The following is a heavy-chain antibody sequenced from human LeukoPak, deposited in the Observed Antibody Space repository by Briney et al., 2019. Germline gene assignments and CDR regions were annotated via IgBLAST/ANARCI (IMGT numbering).Heavy chain of an antibody. V-gene: IGHV1-2*02. CDR2: IDPKNGDT. CDR1: GYPFSDYY. Sequence: ASVKVSCTTSGYPFSDYYIHWIRQASGQGLESMGWIDPKNGDTKYAQRSQGRLTISMDTSIDTVYMELSSLRYDDTAVYYCARLSALWGQGTLVTVSS. CDR3: ARLSAL. J-gene: IGHJ4*02.